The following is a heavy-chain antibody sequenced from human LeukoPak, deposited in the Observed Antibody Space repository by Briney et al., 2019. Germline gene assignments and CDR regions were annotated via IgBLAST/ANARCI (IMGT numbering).Heavy chain of an antibody. CDR1: GGSISGYY. J-gene: IGHJ4*02. V-gene: IGHV4-59*01. D-gene: IGHD6-13*01. CDR2: IYYSGNS. Sequence: PSETLSLTCTVSGGSISGYYWSWIRQPPGKGLEWIGYIYYSGNSNYNPSLKSRVTISADTSKNQFSLNLSSVTAADTAVYYCARESGSSWCAVYYCGQGTLVTVSS. CDR3: ARESGSSWCAVYY.